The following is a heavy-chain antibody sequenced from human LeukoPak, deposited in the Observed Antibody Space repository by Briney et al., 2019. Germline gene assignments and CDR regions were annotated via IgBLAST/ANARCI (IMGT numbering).Heavy chain of an antibody. CDR2: ISAYNGNT. V-gene: IGHV1-18*01. CDR3: ARDSGSSSWYLDAFDI. Sequence: GASVTVSCKASGYTFTNYGISWVRQAPGQGLEWMGWISAYNGNTNYAQKLQGRVNMTTDTSTSTAYMELRSLRSDHTAVYYCARDSGSSSWYLDAFDIWGQGTMVTVSS. J-gene: IGHJ3*02. D-gene: IGHD6-13*01. CDR1: GYTFTNYG.